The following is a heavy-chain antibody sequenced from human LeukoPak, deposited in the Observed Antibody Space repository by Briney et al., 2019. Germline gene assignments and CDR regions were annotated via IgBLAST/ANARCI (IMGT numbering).Heavy chain of an antibody. CDR2: MYIGGST. D-gene: IGHD4-23*01. CDR3: AKGSTTVVNTGAFDI. V-gene: IGHV3-53*05. J-gene: IGHJ3*02. Sequence: GGSLRLSCAASGFTVSSNYMSRVRQAPGKGLEWVSVMYIGGSTFYADSVKGRFTISRDNAKNSLYLQMNSLRAEDMALYYCAKGSTTVVNTGAFDIWGQGTMVTVSS. CDR1: GFTVSSNY.